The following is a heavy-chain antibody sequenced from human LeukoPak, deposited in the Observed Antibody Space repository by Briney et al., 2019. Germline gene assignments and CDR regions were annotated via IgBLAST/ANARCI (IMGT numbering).Heavy chain of an antibody. CDR3: AKDRGYDFWSGYYR. Sequence: HPGGSLRLSCAASGFTFSRYAIYWVRQAPGKGLEWVSAISGSGGNTYYADSVKGRLTNSRDNSENTLYLQMNSLRAEDTAVYYCAKDRGYDFWSGYYRWGQGTLVTVSS. V-gene: IGHV3-23*01. D-gene: IGHD3-3*01. J-gene: IGHJ4*02. CDR1: GFTFSRYA. CDR2: ISGSGGNT.